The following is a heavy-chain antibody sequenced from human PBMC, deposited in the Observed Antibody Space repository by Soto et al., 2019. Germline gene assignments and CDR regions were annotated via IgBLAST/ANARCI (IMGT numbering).Heavy chain of an antibody. CDR1: GGSISSSSYY. CDR2: IYYSGST. J-gene: IGHJ4*02. CDR3: ARRRDGYNDFDY. Sequence: SETLSLTCTVSGGSISSSSYYWGWIRQPPGKGLEWIGSIYYSGSTYYNPSLKSRVTISVDTSKNQFSLKLSSVTAADTAVYYCARRRDGYNDFDYWGQGTLVTVSS. D-gene: IGHD5-12*01. V-gene: IGHV4-39*01.